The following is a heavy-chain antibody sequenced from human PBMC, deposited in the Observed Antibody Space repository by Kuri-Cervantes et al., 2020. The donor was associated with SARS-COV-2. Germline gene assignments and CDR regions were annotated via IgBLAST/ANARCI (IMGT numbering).Heavy chain of an antibody. Sequence: GGSLRLSCAASGFTFSSDSMNWVRQAPGKGLEWVAGIGPSNTYTYYADSGKGRFIISRDNAKNSLYLQMNSLRVEDTALYYCARAYGDYVFRVALDSWGQGTLVTVSS. CDR3: ARAYGDYVFRVALDS. V-gene: IGHV3-21*06. CDR1: GFTFSSDS. J-gene: IGHJ4*02. CDR2: IGPSNTYT. D-gene: IGHD4-17*01.